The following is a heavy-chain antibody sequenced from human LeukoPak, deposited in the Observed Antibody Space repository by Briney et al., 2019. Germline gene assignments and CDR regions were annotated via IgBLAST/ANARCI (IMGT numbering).Heavy chain of an antibody. D-gene: IGHD5-18*01. J-gene: IGHJ4*02. CDR1: GGSFSGYY. V-gene: IGHV4-34*01. Sequence: PSETLSLTCAVYGGSFSGYYWSWIRQPPGKGLEWIGEINHSGSTNYNPSLKSRVTISVDTSKNQFSLKLSSVTAADTAVYYCASLYSYGSYFDYWGQGTLVTVSS. CDR2: INHSGST. CDR3: ASLYSYGSYFDY.